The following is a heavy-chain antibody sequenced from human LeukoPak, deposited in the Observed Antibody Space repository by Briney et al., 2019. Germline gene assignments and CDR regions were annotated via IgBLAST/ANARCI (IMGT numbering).Heavy chain of an antibody. CDR1: GGSIISDGHC. J-gene: IGHJ5*02. Sequence: SQTLSLTCTVSGGSIISDGHCWTWIRQHPGKGLELFGFIYHSGSTYPNPSLKSRVDISMDTSKNQFSLTLTSVTAADTAIYFCARALTRNWFDPWGQGTLVTVSS. CDR3: ARALTRNWFDP. V-gene: IGHV4-31*03. CDR2: IYHSGST. D-gene: IGHD3-9*01.